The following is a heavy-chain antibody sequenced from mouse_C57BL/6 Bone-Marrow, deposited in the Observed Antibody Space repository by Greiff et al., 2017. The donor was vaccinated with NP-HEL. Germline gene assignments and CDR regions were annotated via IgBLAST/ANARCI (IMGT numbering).Heavy chain of an antibody. J-gene: IGHJ3*01. Sequence: QVQLQQSGAELMKPGASVKLSCKATGYTFTGYWIEWVKQRPGHGLEWIGEILPGSGSTNYNEKFKGKATFTADTSSNPAYMQLSSLATEDSALDYCARDSAFAWFAYWGQGTLVTVAA. CDR3: ARDSAFAWFAY. CDR1: GYTFTGYW. D-gene: IGHD3-2*01. V-gene: IGHV1-9*01. CDR2: ILPGSGST.